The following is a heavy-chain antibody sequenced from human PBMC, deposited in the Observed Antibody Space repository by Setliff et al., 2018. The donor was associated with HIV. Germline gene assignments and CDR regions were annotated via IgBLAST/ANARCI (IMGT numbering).Heavy chain of an antibody. CDR2: INAGNGNT. CDR1: GYTFTSYA. J-gene: IGHJ3*02. CDR3: ASKGGSENYPDSDAFDI. V-gene: IGHV1-3*01. D-gene: IGHD3-10*01. Sequence: ASVKVSCKASGYTFTSYAMHWVRQAPGQRLEWMGWINAGNGNTKYSQKFQGRVTITRDTSASTAYMELSSLRSEDTAVYFCASKGGSENYPDSDAFDIWGQGTLVTVSS.